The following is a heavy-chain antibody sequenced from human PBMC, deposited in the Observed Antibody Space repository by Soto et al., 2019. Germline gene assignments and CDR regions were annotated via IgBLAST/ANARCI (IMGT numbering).Heavy chain of an antibody. CDR2: IYHRGST. CDR3: GRGDYANAFDI. CDR1: GGSISSGGYS. J-gene: IGHJ3*02. Sequence: SETLSLTCAVSGGSISSGGYSWNWIRQPPGKGLEWIGNIYHRGSTYYNASLKSRITKSVDRSKNQFSLKLSSVTAADTAVYYCGRGDYANAFDIWGQGTMVT. V-gene: IGHV4-30-2*01. D-gene: IGHD4-17*01.